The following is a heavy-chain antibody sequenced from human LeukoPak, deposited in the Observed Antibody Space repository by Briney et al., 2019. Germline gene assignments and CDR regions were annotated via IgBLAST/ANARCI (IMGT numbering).Heavy chain of an antibody. Sequence: PSETLSLTCTVSGGSISSYYWSWIRQPPGKGLEWIGYIYYSGSTNYNPSLKSRVTISVDTSKNQFSLKLSSVTAADTAVYYCARGGGQWLRWYYFDYWGQGTLVTVSS. D-gene: IGHD6-19*01. CDR2: IYYSGST. CDR1: GGSISSYY. V-gene: IGHV4-59*01. J-gene: IGHJ4*02. CDR3: ARGGGQWLRWYYFDY.